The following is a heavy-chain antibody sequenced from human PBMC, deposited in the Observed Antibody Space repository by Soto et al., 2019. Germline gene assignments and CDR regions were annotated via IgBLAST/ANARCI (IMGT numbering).Heavy chain of an antibody. V-gene: IGHV3-23*01. CDR3: AKETHRIAVAGGPFDY. CDR1: GFTFSSYA. J-gene: IGHJ4*02. D-gene: IGHD6-19*01. CDR2: ISGSGGST. Sequence: GGSLRLSCVASGFTFSSYAMSWVRQAPGKGLEWVSAISGSGGSTYYADSVKGRFTISRDNSKNTLYLQMNSLRAEDTAVYYCAKETHRIAVAGGPFDYWGQGTLVTVSS.